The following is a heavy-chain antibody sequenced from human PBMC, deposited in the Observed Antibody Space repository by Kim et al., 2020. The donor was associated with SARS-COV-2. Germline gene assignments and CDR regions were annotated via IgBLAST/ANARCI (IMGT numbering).Heavy chain of an antibody. J-gene: IGHJ4*02. CDR2: IYYSGST. CDR1: GGSISSYY. CDR3: ARLYGSGSYSGYLQYYFDY. V-gene: IGHV4-59*08. Sequence: SETLSLTCTVSGGSISSYYWSWIRQPPGKGLEWIGYIYYSGSTNYNPSLKSRVTISVDTSKNQFSLKLSSVTAADTAVYYCARLYGSGSYSGYLQYYFDYWGQGTLVTVSS. D-gene: IGHD3-10*01.